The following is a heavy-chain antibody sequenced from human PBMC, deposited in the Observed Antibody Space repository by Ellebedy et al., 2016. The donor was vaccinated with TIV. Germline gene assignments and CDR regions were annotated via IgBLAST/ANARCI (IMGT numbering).Heavy chain of an antibody. CDR3: ARGSSSRWYVAFDI. D-gene: IGHD6-13*01. V-gene: IGHV1-2*02. Sequence: ASVKVSCKASGGTFTGYYMHWVRQAPGQGLEWMGWINPNSGGTNYAQKFQGRVTMTRDTSISTAYMELSRLRSDDTAVYYCARGSSSRWYVAFDIWGQGTMVTFSS. CDR1: GGTFTGYY. CDR2: INPNSGGT. J-gene: IGHJ3*02.